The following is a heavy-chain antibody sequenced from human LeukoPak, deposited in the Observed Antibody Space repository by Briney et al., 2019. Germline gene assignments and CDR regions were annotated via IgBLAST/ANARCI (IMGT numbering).Heavy chain of an antibody. CDR1: GVSFSGYY. CDR3: ARGGPSFLNSIFGVVARRWFDP. CDR2: INHSGST. Sequence: PSENLSLTCAVYGVSFSGYYWSWLRQPPGQGRQWFGEINHSGSTNYNPSLRSRVTISVDTSKNQFSLKLSSVTAADTAVYYCARGGPSFLNSIFGVVARRWFDPWGQGTLVTVSS. D-gene: IGHD3-3*02. V-gene: IGHV4-34*01. J-gene: IGHJ5*02.